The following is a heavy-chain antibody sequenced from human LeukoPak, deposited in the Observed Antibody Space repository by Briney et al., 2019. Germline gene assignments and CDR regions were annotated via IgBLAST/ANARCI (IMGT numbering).Heavy chain of an antibody. Sequence: PGGSLRLSCAASGFTVSSNYMSWVRQAPGKGLEWVAFIRYDGSNKYYADSVQGRFTISRDNSKNTLYLQVNSLRAEDTAVYYCAKVESSMITFGGVDYWGQGTLVTVSS. CDR3: AKVESSMITFGGVDY. CDR2: IRYDGSNK. CDR1: GFTVSSNY. D-gene: IGHD3-16*01. V-gene: IGHV3-30*02. J-gene: IGHJ4*02.